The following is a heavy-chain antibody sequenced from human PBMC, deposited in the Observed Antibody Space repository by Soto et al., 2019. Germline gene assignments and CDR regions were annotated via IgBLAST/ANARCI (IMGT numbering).Heavy chain of an antibody. D-gene: IGHD2-2*01. Sequence: GASVKVSCKVSGYTLTELSMHWVRQAPGKGLEWMGGFDPEDGETIYAQKFQGRVTMTEDTSTDTAYMELSSLRSEDTAVYYCATGVAEYCSSTSCYVFDYWGQGTLVTVSS. CDR1: GYTLTELS. CDR2: FDPEDGET. J-gene: IGHJ4*02. CDR3: ATGVAEYCSSTSCYVFDY. V-gene: IGHV1-24*01.